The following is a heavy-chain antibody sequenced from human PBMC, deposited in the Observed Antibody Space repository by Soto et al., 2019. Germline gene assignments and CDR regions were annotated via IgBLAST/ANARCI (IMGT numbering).Heavy chain of an antibody. V-gene: IGHV4-4*02. CDR2: VYHNGNT. J-gene: IGHJ4*02. Sequence: QVQLQESGTGLVEPSGTLSLTCNVYDGSINNGDWCSWVRQPPGKGLEWIGEVYHNGNTNYNASLKSRVTVSVDKSRNQFSLRLTSVTPADTAVYYCAPRGIVGPSYWGQGTLVTVSS. CDR1: DGSINNGDW. D-gene: IGHD1-26*01. CDR3: APRGIVGPSY.